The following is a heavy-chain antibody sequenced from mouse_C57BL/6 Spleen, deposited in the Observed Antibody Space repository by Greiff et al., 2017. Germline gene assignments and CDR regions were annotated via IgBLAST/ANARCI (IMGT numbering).Heavy chain of an antibody. CDR1: GYTFTSYW. D-gene: IGHD1-1*01. CDR2: IHPNSGST. Sequence: QVQLQQPGAELVKPGASVKLSCKASGYTFTSYWMHWVKQRPGQGLEWIGMIHPNSGSTNYNEKFKSKATLTVDKSSSPAYMQLSSLTSEDSAVYYCAKITSVVATGDYWGQGTTLTVSS. J-gene: IGHJ2*01. CDR3: AKITSVVATGDY. V-gene: IGHV1-64*01.